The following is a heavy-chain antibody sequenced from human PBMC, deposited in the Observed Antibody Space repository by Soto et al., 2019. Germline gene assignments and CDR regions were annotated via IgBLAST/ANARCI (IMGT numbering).Heavy chain of an antibody. V-gene: IGHV4-30-2*01. CDR1: GDSSSTSTYS. D-gene: IGHD6-19*01. J-gene: IGHJ5*02. Sequence: TLSLTCSFSGDSSSTSTYSWSWIRQPPGKALEWVGFIFRSGVTSYNPSLKSRVSISLDTSNNQCSLKLRSVTAADTAVYDGVGMPYTSGLRFDTWGPRTLVTVAS. CDR2: IFRSGVT. CDR3: VGMPYTSGLRFDT.